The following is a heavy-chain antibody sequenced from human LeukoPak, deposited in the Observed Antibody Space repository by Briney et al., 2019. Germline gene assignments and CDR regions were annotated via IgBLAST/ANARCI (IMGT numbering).Heavy chain of an antibody. CDR3: ASGNYYGSGSYYQTDY. V-gene: IGHV1-69*04. J-gene: IGHJ4*02. CDR1: GGTFSSYA. CDR2: IIPILGIA. Sequence: GASVKVSCKASGGTFSSYAISWVRQAPGQGLEWMGRIIPILGIANYAQKFQGRVTITADKSTSTAYMELSSLRSEDTAVYYCASGNYYGSGSYYQTDYWGQGTLVTVSS. D-gene: IGHD3-10*01.